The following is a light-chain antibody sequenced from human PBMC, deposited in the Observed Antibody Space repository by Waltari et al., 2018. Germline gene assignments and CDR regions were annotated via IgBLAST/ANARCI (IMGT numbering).Light chain of an antibody. J-gene: IGKJ5*01. CDR3: HHYYIPPLT. Sequence: DIVMTQSPDSLAVSLGERATINCTSSQSVFTSSNSKTYIPWYQQKPGQTPKLHVNWASTRGSGVPDRFSGSGSGTDFTLTISSLQAEDVAVYYCHHYYIPPLTFGQGTRLEIK. V-gene: IGKV4-1*01. CDR1: QSVFTSSNSKTY. CDR2: WAS.